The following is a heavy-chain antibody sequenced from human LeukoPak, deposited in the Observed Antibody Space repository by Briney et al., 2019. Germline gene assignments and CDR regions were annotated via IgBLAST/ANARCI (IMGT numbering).Heavy chain of an antibody. V-gene: IGHV3-21*01. J-gene: IGHJ5*02. CDR1: GFTFSSYS. D-gene: IGHD1-26*01. Sequence: SGGSLRLSCAASGFTFSSYSMNWVRQAPGKGLEWVSSISSSSSYIYYADSVKGRFTISRDNAKNSLYLQMNSLRAEDTAVYYCASQGGFYRWENWFDPWGQGTLVTVSS. CDR3: ASQGGFYRWENWFDP. CDR2: ISSSSSYI.